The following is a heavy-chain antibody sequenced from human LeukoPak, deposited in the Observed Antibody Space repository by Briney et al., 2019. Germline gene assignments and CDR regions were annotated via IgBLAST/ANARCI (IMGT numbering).Heavy chain of an antibody. V-gene: IGHV3-30*16. Sequence: PARPIRISYAATGSTFNSYTKPPTRQAPCTALQHIHIISYHRNNKYYADSVKDRFTIPRHNSKNTLYLKKNSLRAEDAAVYYCAREWADYSNRFDSWGHATLVNASS. CDR2: ISYHRNNK. CDR1: GSTFNSYT. D-gene: IGHD4-11*01. J-gene: IGHJ5*01. CDR3: AREWADYSNRFDS.